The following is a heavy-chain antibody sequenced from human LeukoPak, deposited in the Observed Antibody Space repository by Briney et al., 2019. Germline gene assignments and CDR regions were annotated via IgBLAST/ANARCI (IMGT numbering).Heavy chain of an antibody. D-gene: IGHD1-14*01. J-gene: IGHJ4*02. CDR1: GFTFSAYA. V-gene: IGHV3-64*04. CDR2: VTSNGGST. Sequence: GGSLRLSCSASGFTFSAYAMHWVRQAPGKGLEYVSAVTSNGGSTYYADSVKGRFTISRDNAKNSLYLQMNSLRAEDTAVYYCVRDQKPGWYPDYWGQGTLVTVSS. CDR3: VRDQKPGWYPDY.